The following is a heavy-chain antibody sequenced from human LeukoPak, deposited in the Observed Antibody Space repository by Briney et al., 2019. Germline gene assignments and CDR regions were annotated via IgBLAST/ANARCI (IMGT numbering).Heavy chain of an antibody. CDR1: GFTFSSYG. CDR2: IRYDGSNK. D-gene: IGHD2-2*01. J-gene: IGHJ4*02. Sequence: PGGSLGLSCAASGFTFSSYGMHWVRQAPGKGLEWVAFIRYDGSNKYYADSVKGRFTISRDNSKNTLYLQMNSLRAEDTAVYYCAKGILGYCSSTSCYGARGGDYWGQGTLVTVSS. V-gene: IGHV3-30*02. CDR3: AKGILGYCSSTSCYGARGGDY.